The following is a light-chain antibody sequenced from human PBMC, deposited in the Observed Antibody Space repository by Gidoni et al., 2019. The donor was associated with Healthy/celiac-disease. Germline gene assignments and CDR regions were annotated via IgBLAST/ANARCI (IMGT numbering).Light chain of an antibody. CDR3: QQRSNWAVA. Sequence: ELVLTQSPATLSLSPGERATLSCRARQSVSSYLAWYQQKPGQAPRLLIYDASNRATGIPARFSGSGSGTDFTLTISSLEPEDFAVYYCQQRSNWAVAFXQXTKLEIK. V-gene: IGKV3-11*01. J-gene: IGKJ2*01. CDR1: QSVSSY. CDR2: DAS.